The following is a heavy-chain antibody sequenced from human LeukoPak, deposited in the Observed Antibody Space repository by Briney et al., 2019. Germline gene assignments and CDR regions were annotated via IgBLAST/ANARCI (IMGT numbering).Heavy chain of an antibody. D-gene: IGHD3-16*01. CDR3: ARDGGAYVQWFNP. V-gene: IGHV1-69*04. J-gene: IGHJ5*02. CDR2: IIPILGIA. Sequence: SVKVSCKASGGTFSSYAISWVRQAPGQGLEWMGRIIPILGIANYAQKFQGRVTITADKSTSTAYMELSSLRSEDTAVYYCARDGGAYVQWFNPWGQGTLVTVSS. CDR1: GGTFSSYA.